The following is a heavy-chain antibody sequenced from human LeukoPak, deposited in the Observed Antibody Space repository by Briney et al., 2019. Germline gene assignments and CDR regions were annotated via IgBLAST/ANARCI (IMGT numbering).Heavy chain of an antibody. CDR2: INHSGST. V-gene: IGHV4-34*01. D-gene: IGHD2-2*01. CDR1: GGSFSGYY. CDR3: ARRGYCSSTSCYWGPYNWFDP. J-gene: IGHJ5*02. Sequence: SETLSLTCAVYGGSFSGYYWSWIRQPPGKGLEWIGEINHSGSTNYNPSLKSRATISVDTSKNQFSLKLSSVTAADTAVYYCARRGYCSSTSCYWGPYNWFDPWGQGTLVTVSS.